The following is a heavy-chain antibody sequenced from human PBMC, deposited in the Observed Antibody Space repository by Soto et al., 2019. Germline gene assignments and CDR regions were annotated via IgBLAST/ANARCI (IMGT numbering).Heavy chain of an antibody. CDR2: ISYGGSDQ. V-gene: IGHV3-30*18. CDR1: GFTFSTYG. CDR3: AKEVRYYYDSSGVDAFDI. D-gene: IGHD3-22*01. J-gene: IGHJ3*02. Sequence: QVQLVESGGGVVQPGRSLRLSCAASGFTFSTYGMHWVRQAPGKGLEWVAVISYGGSDQYYADSVKGRYTISRDNSKNTVYLQMNSLRAEDTAVYYCAKEVRYYYDSSGVDAFDIWGQGTIVTVSS.